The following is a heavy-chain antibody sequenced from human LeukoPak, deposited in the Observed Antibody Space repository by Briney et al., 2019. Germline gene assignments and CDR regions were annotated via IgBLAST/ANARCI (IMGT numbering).Heavy chain of an antibody. Sequence: GGSLRLSCAGSGFXFSEYWIHWARQTPEKGLMWVSRINDGGTYTAYADSVKGRFAVSRDNAENTLYLQMDSLTVEDTGLYYCVREIKIMGFRAFDYWGQGTPVTVSS. J-gene: IGHJ4*02. CDR1: GFXFSEYW. CDR2: INDGGTYT. D-gene: IGHD3-10*01. V-gene: IGHV3-74*01. CDR3: VREIKIMGFRAFDY.